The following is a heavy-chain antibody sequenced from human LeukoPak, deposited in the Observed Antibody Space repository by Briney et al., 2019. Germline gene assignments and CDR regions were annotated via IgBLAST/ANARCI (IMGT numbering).Heavy chain of an antibody. D-gene: IGHD4-17*01. CDR2: IYYSGST. J-gene: IGHJ4*02. V-gene: IGHV4-59*01. CDR3: ARGDGDSDY. CDR1: GGSISGYY. Sequence: SETLSLTCTVSGGSISGYYWSWIRQPPGKGLEWIGYIYYSGSTSYNPSLKSRVTISVDTSKNQFSLKLSSVTAADTAVYYCARGDGDSDYWGQGTLVTVSS.